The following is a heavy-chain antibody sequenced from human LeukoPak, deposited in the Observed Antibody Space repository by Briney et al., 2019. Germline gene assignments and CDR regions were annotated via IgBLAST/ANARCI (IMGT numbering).Heavy chain of an antibody. CDR3: ARDGKGRNRIGYYFDY. J-gene: IGHJ4*02. Sequence: GGSLRLSCAASGFTFSSYEMNWVRQAPGKGLEWVSYISSSGSTIYYAASVKGRFTISRDNAKNSLYLQMNSLRAEDTAVYYCARDGKGRNRIGYYFDYWGQGTLVTVSS. D-gene: IGHD3-10*01. V-gene: IGHV3-48*03. CDR2: ISSSGSTI. CDR1: GFTFSSYE.